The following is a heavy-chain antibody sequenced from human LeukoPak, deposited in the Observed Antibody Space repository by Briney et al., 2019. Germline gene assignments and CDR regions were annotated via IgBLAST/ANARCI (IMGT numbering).Heavy chain of an antibody. D-gene: IGHD1-1*01. CDR1: GFTFNTTA. CDR3: ARGVYWSLDY. Sequence: GGSLRLSCPISGFTFNTTAMNWVRQSHGKGLEWLATIAGGDESTYYADSVKGRFAISRDNSKNTVFLHMNSLRVEDTGVYYCARGVYWSLDYWGQGTPVTVSS. V-gene: IGHV3-23*01. CDR2: IAGGDEST. J-gene: IGHJ4*02.